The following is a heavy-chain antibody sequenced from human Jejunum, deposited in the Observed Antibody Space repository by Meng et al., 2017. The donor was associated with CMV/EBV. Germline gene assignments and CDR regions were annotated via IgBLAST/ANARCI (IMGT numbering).Heavy chain of an antibody. D-gene: IGHD2-2*01. CDR1: VYTFTHYP. J-gene: IGHJ5*02. CDR2: NKAGNRSK. Sequence: VTSGEEVDAAEASVKDSYTVSVYTFTHYPIHRGGQAPGQRLWWLGGNKAGNRSKIYTQKIQGKVTITRDTSATTAYMELGSLRSEDTAVYYCARDHGVVVPVAMRINWFDPWGQGTLVTVSS. V-gene: IGHV1-3*01. CDR3: ARDHGVVVPVAMRINWFDP.